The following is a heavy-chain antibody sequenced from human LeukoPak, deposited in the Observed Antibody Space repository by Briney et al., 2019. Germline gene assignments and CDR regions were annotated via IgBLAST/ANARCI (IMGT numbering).Heavy chain of an antibody. CDR1: GFTFSSYG. Sequence: GGSLRLSCAASGFTFSSYGMHWVRQAPGKGLEWVAFIRYDGSNKYYADSVKGRFTISRDNSKNTLYLQINSLRAEDTAVYYCAKDLVYYDSSGYPDYWGQGTLVTVSS. CDR2: IRYDGSNK. D-gene: IGHD3-22*01. J-gene: IGHJ4*02. CDR3: AKDLVYYDSSGYPDY. V-gene: IGHV3-30*02.